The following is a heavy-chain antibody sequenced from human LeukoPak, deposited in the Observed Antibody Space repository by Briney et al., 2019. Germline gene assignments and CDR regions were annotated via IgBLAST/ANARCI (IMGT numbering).Heavy chain of an antibody. CDR1: GFTFSSYN. D-gene: IGHD5-24*01. CDR3: ARMGYYYYMDV. J-gene: IGHJ6*03. Sequence: GGSLRLSCAASGFTFSSYNMHWVRQATGKGLEWVSAIGTAGDTYYPGSVKGRFTISRENAKNSLYLQMNSLRAGDTAVYYCARMGYYYYMDVWGKGTTVTVSS. CDR2: IGTAGDT. V-gene: IGHV3-13*01.